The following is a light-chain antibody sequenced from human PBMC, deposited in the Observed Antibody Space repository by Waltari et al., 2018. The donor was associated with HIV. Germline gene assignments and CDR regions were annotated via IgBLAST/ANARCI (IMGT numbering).Light chain of an antibody. CDR3: ATWDSTLSLEV. V-gene: IGLV1-51*02. CDR2: ATT. CDR1: DSTIGKTY. J-gene: IGLJ2*01. Sequence: QSALTQPPSVSAAPGPKITISCYGNDSTIGKTYISWYYHLPGTAPKLLIYATTKRPSSLSARFSGSKSATSATLGITGLQTGDEGDYFCATWDSTLSLEVFGGGTRLTVL.